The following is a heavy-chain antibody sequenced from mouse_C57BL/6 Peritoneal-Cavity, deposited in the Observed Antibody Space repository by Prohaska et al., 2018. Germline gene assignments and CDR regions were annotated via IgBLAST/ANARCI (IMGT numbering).Heavy chain of an antibody. V-gene: IGHV8-8*01. D-gene: IGHD1-1*01. J-gene: IGHJ1*03. CDR2: IWWDDDK. CDR1: GFSLSTFGIG. CDR3: ARRAFYYYGRSYWNFDV. Sequence: QVTLKESGPGILQPSQTLSLTCSFSGFSLSTFGIGVGWIRHPSGKGLVWLVHIWWDDDKYYNPALKSRLTISKDTSKNQVFLKIANVDTADTATYYCARRAFYYYGRSYWNFDVWGTGTTVTVSS.